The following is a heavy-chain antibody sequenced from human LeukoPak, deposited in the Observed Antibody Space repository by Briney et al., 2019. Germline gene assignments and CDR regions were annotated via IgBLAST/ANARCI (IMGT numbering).Heavy chain of an antibody. CDR2: IYRGGST. CDR3: ARDSAVAGTDFFPLAV. J-gene: IGHJ4*02. V-gene: IGHV3-53*01. D-gene: IGHD6-19*01. CDR1: GFTVSSNY. Sequence: PGGSLRLSCAAYGFTVSSNYRSGVRQAQGKGVEWGSDIYRGGSTYYADSLKGRFTISRDNSKNTRAHQKNSRQAEDAAVYYCARDSAVAGTDFFPLAVWGQGTLVTVSS.